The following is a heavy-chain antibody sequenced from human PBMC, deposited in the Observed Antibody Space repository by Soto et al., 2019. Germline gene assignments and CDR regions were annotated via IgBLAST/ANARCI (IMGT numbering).Heavy chain of an antibody. CDR1: GFTFSIYA. D-gene: IGHD5-12*01. CDR2: IGAGSAGI. Sequence: GGSLRLSCAASGFTFSIYAVAWIRQTPGKGLEGVSVIGAGSAGIQYVDSVKGRFSIARDNSKNTLYLHMNSLRAEDTAIYYCAKYSTSGPSRFFDLWGQGTLVTVSS. V-gene: IGHV3-23*01. CDR3: AKYSTSGPSRFFDL. J-gene: IGHJ4*02.